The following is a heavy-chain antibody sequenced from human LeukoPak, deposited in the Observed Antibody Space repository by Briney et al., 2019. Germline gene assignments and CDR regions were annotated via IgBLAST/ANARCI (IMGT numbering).Heavy chain of an antibody. V-gene: IGHV3-74*01. D-gene: IGHD2/OR15-2a*01. Sequence: GGSLRLSCAASGFSFSTQRMHWVRQAPGKGLVWVSYINIDERITGYADSVKGRFTISRDNAKNTLYLQMNNLRAEDTAVYYCVTFYETYWGRGTLVTVSS. CDR2: INIDERIT. CDR3: VTFYETY. J-gene: IGHJ4*02. CDR1: GFSFSTQR.